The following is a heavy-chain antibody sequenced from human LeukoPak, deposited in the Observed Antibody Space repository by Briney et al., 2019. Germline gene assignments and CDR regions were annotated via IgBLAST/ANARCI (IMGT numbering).Heavy chain of an antibody. CDR3: ARGPPGLVRHYFDY. CDR2: ISTSGTTI. CDR1: GFTFSSYE. Sequence: GGSLRLSCAASGFTFSSYEMNWVRQAPGKGLEWVSYISTSGTTIYYADSVKGRFTISRDNAKNSLYLQMNHLRADDTAVYYCARGPPGLVRHYFDYWGQGILVTVSS. V-gene: IGHV3-48*03. D-gene: IGHD6-13*01. J-gene: IGHJ4*02.